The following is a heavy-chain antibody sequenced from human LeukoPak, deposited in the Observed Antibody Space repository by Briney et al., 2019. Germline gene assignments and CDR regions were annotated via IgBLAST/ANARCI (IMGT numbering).Heavy chain of an antibody. V-gene: IGHV1-69*06. CDR1: RGTFSNYA. Sequence: ASVKVSCKASRGTFSNYAISWVRQAPGQGLEWMGGIIPKFGTAIYAQKFQGRVTITADKSTSTAYMELSSLRSEDTAVYYCARTYCGGDCYSSRGWFDPWGQGTLVTVSS. CDR2: IIPKFGTA. D-gene: IGHD2-21*02. J-gene: IGHJ5*02. CDR3: ARTYCGGDCYSSRGWFDP.